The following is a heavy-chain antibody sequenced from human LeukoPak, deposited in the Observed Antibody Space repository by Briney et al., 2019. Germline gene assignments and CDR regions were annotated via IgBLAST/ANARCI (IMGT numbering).Heavy chain of an antibody. Sequence: SETLSLTRTVSGYSISSGYYWGWIRQPPGKGLEWIGSIYHSGSTYYNPSLKSRVTISVDTSKNQFSLKLSSVTAADTAMYYCARDQPYMDVWGKGTTVTVSS. V-gene: IGHV4-38-2*02. CDR2: IYHSGST. CDR3: ARDQPYMDV. CDR1: GYSISSGYY. J-gene: IGHJ6*03.